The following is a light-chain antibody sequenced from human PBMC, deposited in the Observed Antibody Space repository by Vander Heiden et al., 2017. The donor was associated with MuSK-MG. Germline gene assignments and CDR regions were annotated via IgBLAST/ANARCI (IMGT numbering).Light chain of an antibody. Sequence: DIQMTQSPSTLSASVGDRVTITCRASQSISSWLAWYQQKPGKAPKLLIYDASSSESGVPSRFSGSGPATEFTLTISSLQPDDFATSYCQQDNSSPSTFGQGTKLEIK. CDR3: QQDNSSPST. J-gene: IGKJ2*01. CDR2: DAS. V-gene: IGKV1-5*01. CDR1: QSISSW.